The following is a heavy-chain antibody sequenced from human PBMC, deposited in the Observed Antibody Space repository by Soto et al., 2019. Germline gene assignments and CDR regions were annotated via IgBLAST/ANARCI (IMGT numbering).Heavy chain of an antibody. Sequence: PGGSLRLSCAASGFTFNTYSMNWVRQPPGKGLEWISYISRSSSTTYYADSVKGRFTISRDFAEKSLYLQMNSLRVEDTVVYYCARYYDILTGYYLYYYYYMDVWGKGTTVTVSS. V-gene: IGHV3-48*04. D-gene: IGHD3-9*01. CDR2: ISRSSSTT. CDR1: GFTFNTYS. CDR3: ARYYDILTGYYLYYYYYMDV. J-gene: IGHJ6*03.